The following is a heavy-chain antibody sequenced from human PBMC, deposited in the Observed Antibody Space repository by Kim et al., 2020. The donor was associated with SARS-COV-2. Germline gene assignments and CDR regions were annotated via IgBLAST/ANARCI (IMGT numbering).Heavy chain of an antibody. CDR3: ARGLAQLILWFGESWPLWDY. D-gene: IGHD3-10*01. CDR2: INHSGST. CDR1: GGSFSGYY. J-gene: IGHJ4*02. V-gene: IGHV4-34*01. Sequence: SETLSLTCAVYGGSFSGYYWSWIRQPPGKGLEWIGEINHSGSTNYNPSLKSRVTISVDTSKNQFSLKLSSVTAADTAVYYCARGLAQLILWFGESWPLWDYWGQGTLVTVSS.